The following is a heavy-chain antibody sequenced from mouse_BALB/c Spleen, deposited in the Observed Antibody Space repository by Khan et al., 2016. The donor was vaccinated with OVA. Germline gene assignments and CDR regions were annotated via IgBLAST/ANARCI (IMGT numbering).Heavy chain of an antibody. CDR1: GFNIKDTY. J-gene: IGHJ2*01. V-gene: IGHV14-3*02. CDR3: ARMNA. CDR2: IDPANGNT. Sequence: VQLKQSGAELVKPGASVKLSCTASGFNIKDTYMNWVKQRPEQGLEWIGRIDPANGNTKYAQQFHGKATITADTSSNTAYRQRSSLTSEDTAVYYCARMNAWGQGTTLTVSS.